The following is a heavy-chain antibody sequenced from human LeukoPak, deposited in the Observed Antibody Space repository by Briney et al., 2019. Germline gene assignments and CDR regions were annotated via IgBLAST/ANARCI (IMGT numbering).Heavy chain of an antibody. CDR3: AKGGANIVVVVAPRDYYGMDV. D-gene: IGHD2-15*01. Sequence: GRSLRLSCAASGFTFSSYGMHWVRQAPGKGLEWVAVISYDGSNKYYADSVKGRFTISRDNSKNTLYLQMNSLRAEDTAVYCCAKGGANIVVVVAPRDYYGMDVWGQGTTVTVSS. CDR2: ISYDGSNK. J-gene: IGHJ6*02. CDR1: GFTFSSYG. V-gene: IGHV3-30*18.